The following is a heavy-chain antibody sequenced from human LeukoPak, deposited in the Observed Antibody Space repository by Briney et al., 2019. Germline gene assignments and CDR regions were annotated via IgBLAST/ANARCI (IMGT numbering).Heavy chain of an antibody. CDR3: AKDIRAYYYYYYMDV. Sequence: GGSLRLSCAASGFPFSGCGMHWVRQAPGKGLEWVAFIWYDGRDKYYVDSVKGRFTISRDNAKNSLYLQMNSLRAEDMALYYCAKDIRAYYYYYYMDVWGKGTTVTVSS. J-gene: IGHJ6*03. D-gene: IGHD2-2*02. CDR1: GFPFSGCG. CDR2: IWYDGRDK. V-gene: IGHV3-30*02.